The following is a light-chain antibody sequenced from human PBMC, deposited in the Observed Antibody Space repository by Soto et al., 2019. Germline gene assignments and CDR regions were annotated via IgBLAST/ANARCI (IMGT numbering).Light chain of an antibody. CDR2: AAS. CDR1: QTISNY. CDR3: QQFINYPIT. V-gene: IGKV1-17*01. Sequence: DIQMTQSPSSLSASIGDIVTITCRASQTISNYLNWYQQKPGKAPKLLIYAASSLQSGVPSRFSGSGSGTDFTLAISSLQPEDFATYYCQQFINYPITFGQGTRLEIK. J-gene: IGKJ5*01.